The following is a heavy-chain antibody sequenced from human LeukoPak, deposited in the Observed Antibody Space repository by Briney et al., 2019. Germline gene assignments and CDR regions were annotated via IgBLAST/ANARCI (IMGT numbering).Heavy chain of an antibody. Sequence: ASVKVSCKASGYTFTSYDINWVRQATGQGLEWVGWMNPNSGNTGYAQKFQGRVTMTRNTSISTAYMELSSLRSEDTAVYYCARFRAAAGTMFYYYYGMDVWGQGTTVTVSS. J-gene: IGHJ6*02. D-gene: IGHD6-13*01. V-gene: IGHV1-8*01. CDR1: GYTFTSYD. CDR2: MNPNSGNT. CDR3: ARFRAAAGTMFYYYYGMDV.